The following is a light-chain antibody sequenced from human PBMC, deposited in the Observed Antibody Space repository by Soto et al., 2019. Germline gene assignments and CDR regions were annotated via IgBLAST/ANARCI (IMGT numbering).Light chain of an antibody. J-gene: IGKJ1*01. CDR2: GAS. CDR3: QQYNNWPLWT. Sequence: IVLIQSPATLSVSPGERATLSCRASQSVSSIYLAWYQQKPGQAPRLLIYGASNRATGIPARFSGSGSGTEFTLTISSLQSEDFAVYYCQQYNNWPLWTFGQGTKVDIK. CDR1: QSVSSIY. V-gene: IGKV3-15*01.